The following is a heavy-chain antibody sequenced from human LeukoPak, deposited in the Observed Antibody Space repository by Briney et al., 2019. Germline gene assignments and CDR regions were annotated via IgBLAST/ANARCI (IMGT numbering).Heavy chain of an antibody. CDR1: GFTFSSYS. D-gene: IGHD2-2*01. Sequence: GGSLRLSCAASGFTFSSYSMNWVRQAPGKGLEWVSSISSSSSYIYYADSVKGRFTISRDNAKNSLYLQMNSLRAEDTAVYYCAREVVPAAMLGVYDYYYYYGMDVWGKGTTVTVSS. J-gene: IGHJ6*04. CDR2: ISSSSSYI. V-gene: IGHV3-21*01. CDR3: AREVVPAAMLGVYDYYYYYGMDV.